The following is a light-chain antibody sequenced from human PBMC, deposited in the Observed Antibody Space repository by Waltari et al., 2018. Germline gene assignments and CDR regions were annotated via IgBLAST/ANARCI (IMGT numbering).Light chain of an antibody. CDR2: WAS. V-gene: IGKV4-1*01. CDR1: QSVLYSSNNNNY. Sequence: IVMTQSPDSLAVSLGERATIHCKPSQSVLYSSNNNNYLAWYQQKPGQSPKLLIYWASTRESGVPDRFSGSGSGADFTLTISTLQAEDVAVYYCQQYYSTPYTFGQGTRLEIK. J-gene: IGKJ2*01. CDR3: QQYYSTPYT.